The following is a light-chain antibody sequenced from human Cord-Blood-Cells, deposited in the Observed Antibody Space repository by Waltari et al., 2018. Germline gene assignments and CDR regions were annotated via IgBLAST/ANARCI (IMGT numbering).Light chain of an antibody. V-gene: IGKV1-8*01. CDR2: AAS. Sequence: AIRMTQSPSSFSASTGDRVTITCRASQGISSYLAWYQQKPGKAPKLLIYAASTLQSGVPSRFSGSGSGTDFTLTISCLQSEDFATDYCQQYYSYPTFGQGTRLEIK. CDR1: QGISSY. CDR3: QQYYSYPT. J-gene: IGKJ5*01.